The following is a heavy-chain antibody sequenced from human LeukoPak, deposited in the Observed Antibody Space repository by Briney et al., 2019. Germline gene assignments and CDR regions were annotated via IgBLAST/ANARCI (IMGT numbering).Heavy chain of an antibody. D-gene: IGHD3-3*01. V-gene: IGHV1-24*01. CDR1: GYALTELS. J-gene: IGHJ4*02. CDR3: ATGRQGGLRFLEWLSDSYYFDY. Sequence: ASVKVSCKVSGYALTELSMHWVRQAPGKGLEWMGGFDPEDGETIYAQKFQGRVTMTEDTSTDTAYVELSSLRSEDTAVYYCATGRQGGLRFLEWLSDSYYFDYWGQGTLVTVSS. CDR2: FDPEDGET.